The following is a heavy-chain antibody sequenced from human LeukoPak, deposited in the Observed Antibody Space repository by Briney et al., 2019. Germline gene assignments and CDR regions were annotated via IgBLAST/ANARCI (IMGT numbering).Heavy chain of an antibody. V-gene: IGHV4-31*03. CDR2: IYYRGST. J-gene: IGHJ4*02. Sequence: SQTLSLTCTASGGSISIGFYYWSWIRHHPGKGLEWIGSIYYRGSTYYNPSLKSRVTMSVDTSKNQFSLKLSSVTAADTAVYYCARGPYRNSFDYWGQGTLVTVSS. D-gene: IGHD4-11*01. CDR1: GGSISIGFYY. CDR3: ARGPYRNSFDY.